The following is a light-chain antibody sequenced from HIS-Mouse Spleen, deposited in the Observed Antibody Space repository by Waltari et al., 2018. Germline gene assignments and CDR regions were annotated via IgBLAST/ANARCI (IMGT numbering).Light chain of an antibody. V-gene: IGLV1-47*01. Sequence: QSVLTQPPSASGTPGQRVTISCSGSSSNIGSNYVYWYQQLPGTAPKLLIDRNNRRPSGVPDRFSGSKSGPSASLAISGLRSEDEADYYCAAWDDSLSGWVFGGGTKLTVL. CDR3: AAWDDSLSGWV. CDR2: RNN. CDR1: SSNIGSNY. J-gene: IGLJ3*02.